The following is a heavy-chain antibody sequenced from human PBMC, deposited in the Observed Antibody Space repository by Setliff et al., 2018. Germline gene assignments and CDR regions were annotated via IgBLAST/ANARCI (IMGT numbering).Heavy chain of an antibody. V-gene: IGHV1-46*01. Sequence: SVKVSCKTSGYSFTRYYMHWVRQAPGQGLEWMGIINTGGGSASYAQKFQGRVTMTSDTSTSTVYMEVNSVTSDDTAMYFCARGGMAAAGRKGVFEHWGQGTLVTVSS. CDR1: GYSFTRYY. J-gene: IGHJ4*02. CDR3: ARGGMAAAGRKGVFEH. CDR2: INTGGGSA. D-gene: IGHD6-13*01.